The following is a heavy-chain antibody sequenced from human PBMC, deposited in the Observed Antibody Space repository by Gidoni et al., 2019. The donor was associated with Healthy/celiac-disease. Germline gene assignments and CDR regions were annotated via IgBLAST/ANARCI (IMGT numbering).Heavy chain of an antibody. V-gene: IGHV3-21*06. CDR1: GFTFSSYS. CDR2: ISSSSSYI. Sequence: EVQLVESGGGLVKPGGSLRLSCAASGFTFSSYSMHWVRQAPGKGLEWVSSISSSSSYIYSADAVKGRFTISRDNAKNSLYLQMNSLRAEDTAVYYCARSKWELNYWGQGTLVTVSS. D-gene: IGHD1-26*01. J-gene: IGHJ4*02. CDR3: ARSKWELNY.